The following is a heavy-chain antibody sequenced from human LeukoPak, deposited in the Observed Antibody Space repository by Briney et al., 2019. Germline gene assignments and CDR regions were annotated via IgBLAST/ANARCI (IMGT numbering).Heavy chain of an antibody. J-gene: IGHJ5*02. V-gene: IGHV4-39*01. CDR2: IYYSGST. CDR3: ARLANTAYYDFWSGYFPNWFDP. D-gene: IGHD3-3*01. CDR1: GGSLSSSSYY. Sequence: SETLSLTCTVSGGSLSSSSYYWGWIRQPPGKGLEWIGSIYYSGSTYYNPSLKRRVTISVDTSKTQFPLKLSSVTAADTAVYYCARLANTAYYDFWSGYFPNWFDPWGQGTLVTVSS.